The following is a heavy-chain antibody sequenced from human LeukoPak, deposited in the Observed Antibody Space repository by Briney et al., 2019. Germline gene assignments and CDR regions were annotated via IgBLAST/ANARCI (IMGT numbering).Heavy chain of an antibody. Sequence: SETLSLTCAVYGGSFSGYYWSWIRQPPGKGLEWIGEINHSGSTNYNPSLKSRVTISVDTSKNQFSLKLSSVTAADTAVYYCARGGDYYDSSGYSPWGQGTLVTVSS. CDR2: INHSGST. CDR3: ARGGDYYDSSGYSP. V-gene: IGHV4-34*01. J-gene: IGHJ5*02. CDR1: GGSFSGYY. D-gene: IGHD3-22*01.